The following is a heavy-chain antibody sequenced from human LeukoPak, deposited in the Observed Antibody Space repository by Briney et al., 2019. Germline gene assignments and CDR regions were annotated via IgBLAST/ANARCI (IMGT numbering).Heavy chain of an antibody. J-gene: IGHJ4*02. CDR1: GGSFTGNY. Sequence: SETLSLTCAVYGGSFTGNYWRWIRQPPGKGLEWIGEINHSGSTKYNPSLKSRVTMSVDASTNQFLLRLTSVTAADTAVYYCARVALNSSPDFWGQGTLVTVSS. D-gene: IGHD5-24*01. CDR3: ARVALNSSPDF. V-gene: IGHV4-34*01. CDR2: INHSGST.